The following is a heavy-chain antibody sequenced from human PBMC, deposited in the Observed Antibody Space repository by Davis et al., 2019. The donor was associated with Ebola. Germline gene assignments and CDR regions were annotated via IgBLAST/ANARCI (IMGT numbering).Heavy chain of an antibody. CDR3: ARTPQYTSYGSYFDF. V-gene: IGHV4-59*01. Sequence: SETLSLTCTVSGGSISSYYWSWIRQPAGKGLEWIGYIYYSGSTNYNPSLKSRVTLSGDTSKNQFSLNVTSVTAADTAMYYCARTPQYTSYGSYFDFWGQGALVTVSS. CDR2: IYYSGST. J-gene: IGHJ4*02. CDR1: GGSISSYY. D-gene: IGHD1-26*01.